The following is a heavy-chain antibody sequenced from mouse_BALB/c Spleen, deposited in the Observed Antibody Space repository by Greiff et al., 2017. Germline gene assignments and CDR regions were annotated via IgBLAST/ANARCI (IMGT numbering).Heavy chain of an antibody. CDR2: ISSGGST. CDR3: AREVDYYGSSYDY. D-gene: IGHD1-1*01. Sequence: EVKVVESGGGLVKPGGSLKLSCAASGFTFSSYAMSWVRQTPEKRLEWVASISSGGSTYYPDSVKGRFTISRDNARNILYLQMSSLRSEDTAMYYCAREVDYYGSSYDYWGQGTTLTVSS. J-gene: IGHJ2*01. CDR1: GFTFSSYA. V-gene: IGHV5-6-5*01.